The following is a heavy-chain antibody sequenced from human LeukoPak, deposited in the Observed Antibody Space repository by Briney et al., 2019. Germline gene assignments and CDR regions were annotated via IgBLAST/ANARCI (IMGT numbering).Heavy chain of an antibody. D-gene: IGHD2-2*02. CDR2: IYYSGST. J-gene: IGHJ4*02. Sequence: SETLSLTCTVSGGSISSYYWSWIRQPPGKGLEWIGYIYYSGSTNYNPSHKSRVTISVDTSKNQFSLKLSSVTAADTAVYYCARVTAIGGSDYWGQGTLVTVSS. V-gene: IGHV4-59*01. CDR1: GGSISSYY. CDR3: ARVTAIGGSDY.